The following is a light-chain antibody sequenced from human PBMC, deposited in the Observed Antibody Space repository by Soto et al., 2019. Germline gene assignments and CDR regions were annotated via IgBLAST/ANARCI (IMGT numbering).Light chain of an antibody. J-gene: IGLJ1*01. CDR2: RND. CDR3: ATWDETLSGHV. CDR1: SSNIKTNY. V-gene: IGLV1-47*01. Sequence: QSALAQPPSASGTPGQRVVISCSGSSSNIKTNYVHWYQQLPGMGPKLLIYRNDQRPSGVPDRFSGSKSGTSASLAISGLRSEDEAEYYCATWDETLSGHVFGTGTKVTVL.